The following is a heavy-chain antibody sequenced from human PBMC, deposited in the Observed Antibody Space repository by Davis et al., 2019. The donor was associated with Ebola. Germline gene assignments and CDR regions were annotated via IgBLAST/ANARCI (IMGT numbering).Heavy chain of an antibody. CDR1: GFSFSNNW. J-gene: IGHJ4*02. CDR3: AKASWGPAARPLLDS. D-gene: IGHD2-2*02. Sequence: GESLKISCTVSGFSFSNNWMTWVRQVPGKGLVWVSSINRDGTTTAYADSVKGRFTISRDNSNNTLYLQMNSLRVEDTARYYCAKASWGPAARPLLDSWGQGTLVTVSS. CDR2: INRDGTTT. V-gene: IGHV3-74*01.